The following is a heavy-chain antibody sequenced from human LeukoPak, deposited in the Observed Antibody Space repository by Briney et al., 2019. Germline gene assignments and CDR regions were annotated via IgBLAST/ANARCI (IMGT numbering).Heavy chain of an antibody. CDR1: GDSVSSNSAA. CDR3: XXXXPSYYYDSSGYHDAFDI. J-gene: IGHJ3*02. CDR2: TYYRSKWYN. D-gene: IGHD3-22*01. V-gene: IGHV6-1*01. Sequence: SQTFSLTCAISGDSVSSNSAAWNWIRQSPSRGLEWLGRTYYRSKWYNDYAVSVKSRITINPDTSKNQFSLQLNSVTPEDTAVXXXXXXXPSYYYDSSGYHDAFDIWGQGTMVTVSS.